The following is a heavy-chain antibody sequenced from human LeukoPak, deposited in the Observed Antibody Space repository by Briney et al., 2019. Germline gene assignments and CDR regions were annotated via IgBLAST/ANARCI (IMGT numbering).Heavy chain of an antibody. CDR3: ARDCLNWFDP. V-gene: IGHV4-59*01. J-gene: IGHJ5*02. D-gene: IGHD2-21*01. CDR1: VGSMRYYY. CDR2: IYYSGST. Sequence: SETLSLTCTVSVGSMRYYYWSCIRHPPGKGLECIGYIYYSGSTNYNPSLTSCGAKSVDTSKLQFSLMLSSVTAADSGVYYCARDCLNWFDPWGQGTLVTVSS.